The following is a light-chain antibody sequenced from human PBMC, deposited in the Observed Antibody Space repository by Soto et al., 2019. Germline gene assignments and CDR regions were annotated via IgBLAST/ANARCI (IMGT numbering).Light chain of an antibody. CDR1: QSISSF. Sequence: EIVLTQSPATLSLSPGERATLSCRASQSISSFLAWYQQKPGQAPRLLIYGASNRATGIPARFSGSGSGTDITLTICSLKPEAFAVYYCQPHFTGPISFGQGTRLEI. V-gene: IGKV3-11*01. J-gene: IGKJ5*01. CDR3: QPHFTGPIS. CDR2: GAS.